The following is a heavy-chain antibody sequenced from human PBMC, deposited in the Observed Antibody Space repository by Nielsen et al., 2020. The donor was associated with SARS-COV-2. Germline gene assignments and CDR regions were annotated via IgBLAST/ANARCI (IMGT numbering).Heavy chain of an antibody. Sequence: SETLSLTCTVSGGSISSGDYYWSWIRQPPGKGLEWIGYIFYTGNTYYSPSLKSRVTISVDTSKSQFSLKLSSVTAADTAVYYCARKFAALDYWGQGTLVTVSS. J-gene: IGHJ4*02. CDR2: IFYTGNT. CDR1: GGSISSGDYY. V-gene: IGHV4-30-4*01. CDR3: ARKFAALDY.